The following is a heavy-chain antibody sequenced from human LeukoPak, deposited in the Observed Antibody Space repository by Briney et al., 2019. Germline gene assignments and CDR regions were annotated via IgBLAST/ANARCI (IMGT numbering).Heavy chain of an antibody. J-gene: IGHJ4*02. D-gene: IGHD1-26*01. V-gene: IGHV3-11*04. CDR3: ARVGYSGSPGDY. CDR1: GFTFGDYY. Sequence: GGSLRPSCAASGFTFGDYYMTWIRQAPGKGLEWVSYISSRSGSSIYYGDSVKGRFTVSRDNAKNSLYLQLNSLRGEDTAVYYCARVGYSGSPGDYWGQGTLVTVSS. CDR2: ISSRSGSSI.